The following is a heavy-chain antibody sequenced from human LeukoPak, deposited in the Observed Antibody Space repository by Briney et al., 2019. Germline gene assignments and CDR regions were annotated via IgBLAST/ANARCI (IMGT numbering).Heavy chain of an antibody. CDR2: IYYSGST. D-gene: IGHD5-12*01. Sequence: PSETLPLTCTVSGASISSYYWTWIRQPPGKGLEWIGYIYYSGSTNYNPSLKSRVTISVDTSKNQFSLKLSSVTAADAAVYYCARAGLYSGYVSDYWGQGTLVTVSS. V-gene: IGHV4-59*01. CDR1: GASISSYY. J-gene: IGHJ4*02. CDR3: ARAGLYSGYVSDY.